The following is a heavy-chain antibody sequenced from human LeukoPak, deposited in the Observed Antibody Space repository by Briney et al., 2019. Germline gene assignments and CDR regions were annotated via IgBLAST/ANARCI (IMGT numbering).Heavy chain of an antibody. Sequence: GASVKVSCKASGYTFTSYGISWVRQAPGQGLEWMGWISAYNGNTNYAQRLQGRVTVTTDTSTSTAYMELRSLRSDDTAVYYCARDFVTTLQSAGNVDYWGQGTLVTVSS. CDR2: ISAYNGNT. CDR1: GYTFTSYG. CDR3: ARDFVTTLQSAGNVDY. J-gene: IGHJ4*02. V-gene: IGHV1-18*01. D-gene: IGHD1-1*01.